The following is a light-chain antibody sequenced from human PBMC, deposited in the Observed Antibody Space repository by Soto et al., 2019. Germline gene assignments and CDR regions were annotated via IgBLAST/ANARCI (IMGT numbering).Light chain of an antibody. CDR2: DVS. J-gene: IGLJ2*01. CDR3: SSYTSSSTPVV. CDR1: SRDVGGYNY. V-gene: IGLV2-14*03. Sequence: QSVLTQPASVSGSPGQSITISCTGTSRDVGGYNYVSWYQHHPGKAPRLMIYDVSNWPSGVSNRFSGSKSGNTASLTISGLQAEDEADYYCSSYTSSSTPVVFGGGTKLTVL.